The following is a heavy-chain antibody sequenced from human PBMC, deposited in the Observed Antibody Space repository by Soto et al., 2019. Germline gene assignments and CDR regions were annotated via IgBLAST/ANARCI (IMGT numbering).Heavy chain of an antibody. V-gene: IGHV3-53*01. CDR3: VQTTGWPGFDF. Sequence: EVQLVESGGGWIQPGGSLRLSCAASGFTVSSKYMTWVRQAPGKGLEWVSVIYGGGTTYYADSVKGRFTISRDNSKNTLYLQMNSLGAEDTAVYYCVQTTGWPGFDFWGQGTLVTVSS. J-gene: IGHJ4*02. D-gene: IGHD6-19*01. CDR2: IYGGGTT. CDR1: GFTVSSKY.